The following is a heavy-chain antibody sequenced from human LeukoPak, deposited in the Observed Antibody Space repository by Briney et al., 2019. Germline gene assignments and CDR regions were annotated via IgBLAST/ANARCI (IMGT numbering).Heavy chain of an antibody. CDR3: ARDGDDYGDPHAFDI. J-gene: IGHJ3*02. D-gene: IGHD4-17*01. CDR2: ISGSGGST. CDR1: GLTFSSYA. V-gene: IGHV3-23*01. Sequence: GGSLRLSCAASGLTFSSYAMTWVRQAPGKGLEWVSGISGSGGSTYYADSVKGRFTISRDNAKNSLYLQMNSLRAEDTALYHCARDGDDYGDPHAFDIWGQGTMVTVSS.